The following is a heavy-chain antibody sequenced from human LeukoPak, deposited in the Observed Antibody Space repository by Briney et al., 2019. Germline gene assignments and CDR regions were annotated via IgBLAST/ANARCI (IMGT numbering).Heavy chain of an antibody. Sequence: PGGSLRLSCAASAFPFGSYGMPWVRQAPGKGLEWVSSISSSSSYIYYADSVKGRFTISRDNAKNSLYLQMNSLRAEDTAVYYCASVPLDSSGYYYSDYWGQGTLVTVSS. CDR3: ASVPLDSSGYYYSDY. V-gene: IGHV3-21*01. J-gene: IGHJ4*02. CDR2: ISSSSSYI. CDR1: AFPFGSYG. D-gene: IGHD3-22*01.